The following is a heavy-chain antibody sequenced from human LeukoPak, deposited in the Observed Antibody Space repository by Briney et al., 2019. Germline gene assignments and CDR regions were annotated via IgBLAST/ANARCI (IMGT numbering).Heavy chain of an antibody. CDR1: GGSFSGYY. V-gene: IGHV4-34*01. CDR2: INHSGST. J-gene: IGHJ3*02. Sequence: SETLSLTCAVYGGSFSGYYWSWIRQPPGKGLEWIGEINHSGSTNYNPSLKSRVTISVDTPKNQFSLKLSSVTAADTAVYYCARGADAFDIWGQGTMVTVSS. CDR3: ARGADAFDI.